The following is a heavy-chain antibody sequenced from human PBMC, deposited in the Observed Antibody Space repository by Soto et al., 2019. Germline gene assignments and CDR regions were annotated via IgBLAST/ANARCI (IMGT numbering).Heavy chain of an antibody. V-gene: IGHV4-31*03. J-gene: IGHJ3*01. CDR3: ARGPDYYDNSGMTFHV. Sequence: SETLSLTCTVSGGSISSGGYYWSWIRQHPGKGLEWIGCIYYTGSTYYNPSLKSRVTMSVDTSKNQFSLRVSSVTAADTAVYYCARGPDYYDNSGMTFHVWGQGTMGTVSS. CDR1: GGSISSGGYY. D-gene: IGHD3-22*01. CDR2: IYYTGST.